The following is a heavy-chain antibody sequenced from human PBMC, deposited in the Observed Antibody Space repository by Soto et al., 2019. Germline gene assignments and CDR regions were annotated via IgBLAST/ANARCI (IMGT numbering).Heavy chain of an antibody. D-gene: IGHD2-15*01. CDR1: GFIFSNYV. CDR2: ISGRGDNT. Sequence: DVQLLDSGGGLVQPGGSLRLSCEASGFIFSNYVMSWVRQTPGKGLEWVSGISGRGDNTYYADSVKGRFTVSRDNSKNTLYLQMDSLRAEDTAVYYCAKTPLRVGPIDYWGQGTLVTVSS. V-gene: IGHV3-23*01. CDR3: AKTPLRVGPIDY. J-gene: IGHJ4*02.